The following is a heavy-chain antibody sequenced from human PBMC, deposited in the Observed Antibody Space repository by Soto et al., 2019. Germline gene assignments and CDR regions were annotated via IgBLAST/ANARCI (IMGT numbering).Heavy chain of an antibody. CDR3: ARDDCSGGRCYPDY. V-gene: IGHV3-33*01. Sequence: QVQLVESGGGVVQPGRSLRLSFAASGFTFSSYGMHWVRQAPGKGLEWVAVIWYDGSNKYYADSVKGRFTISRDNSKNTLYLQMNSLRAEDTAVYYCARDDCSGGRCYPDYWGQGTLVTVSS. CDR2: IWYDGSNK. D-gene: IGHD2-15*01. CDR1: GFTFSSYG. J-gene: IGHJ4*02.